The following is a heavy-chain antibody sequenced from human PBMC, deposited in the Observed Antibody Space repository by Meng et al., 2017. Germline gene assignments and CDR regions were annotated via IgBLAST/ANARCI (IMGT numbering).Heavy chain of an antibody. Sequence: SLKISCAAPGFTFDDYAMHWVRQAPGKGLEWVSGISWNSGSIGYADSVKGRFTISRDNAKNSLYLQMNSLRAEDTALYYCAKSGRSRAFWARGAEYFQHWGQGTLVTVSS. V-gene: IGHV3-9*01. CDR2: ISWNSGSI. CDR3: AKSGRSRAFWARGAEYFQH. D-gene: IGHD2-15*01. CDR1: GFTFDDYA. J-gene: IGHJ1*01.